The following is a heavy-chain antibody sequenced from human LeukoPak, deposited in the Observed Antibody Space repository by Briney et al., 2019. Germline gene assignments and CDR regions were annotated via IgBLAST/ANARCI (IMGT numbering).Heavy chain of an antibody. CDR3: VKDKGYYASGSPYNWFDP. J-gene: IGHJ5*02. CDR1: GYTFTSYV. D-gene: IGHD3-10*01. CDR2: IHAGNGNT. V-gene: IGHV1-3*01. Sequence: GASVKVSCKASGYTFTSYVIHWVRQAPGQRLEWMGWIHAGNGNTKYSQKFQDRVTITRDTSATTAYMELSSLRSEDTAVYYCVKDKGYYASGSPYNWFDPWGQGTLVTVSS.